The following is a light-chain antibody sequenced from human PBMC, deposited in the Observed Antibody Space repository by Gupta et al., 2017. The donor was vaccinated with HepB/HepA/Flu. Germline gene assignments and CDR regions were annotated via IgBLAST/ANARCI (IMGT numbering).Light chain of an antibody. CDR1: NSNIGSNT. CDR3: AAWDDSLNGHVV. Sequence: QSVLTQPPSASETPGQRVTISCSGSNSNIGSNTVNWYQQLPGTAPKLLIYNNDERPSGVPDRFSGSKSGNSASLVISGLQSEDEADYYCAAWDDSLNGHVVFGGGTKVTVL. V-gene: IGLV1-44*01. CDR2: NND. J-gene: IGLJ2*01.